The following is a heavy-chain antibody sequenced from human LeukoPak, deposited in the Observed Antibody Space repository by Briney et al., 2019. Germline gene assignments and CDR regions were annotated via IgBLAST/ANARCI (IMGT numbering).Heavy chain of an antibody. V-gene: IGHV3-20*04. CDR2: INWNGGST. CDR3: ARDFYDSSGYIQGD. CDR1: GFTFSSYG. Sequence: PGGSLRLSCAASGFTFSSYGMSWVRQAPGKGLEWVSGINWNGGSTGYADSVKGRFTISRDNAKNSLYLQMNSLRAEDTALYYCARDFYDSSGYIQGDWGQGTLVTVSS. D-gene: IGHD3-22*01. J-gene: IGHJ4*02.